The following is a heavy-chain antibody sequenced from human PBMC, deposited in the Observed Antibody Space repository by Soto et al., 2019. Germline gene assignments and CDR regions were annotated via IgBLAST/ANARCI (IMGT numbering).Heavy chain of an antibody. CDR1: GFTFSSYA. V-gene: IGHV3-23*01. D-gene: IGHD5-12*01. CDR2: ISGSGGST. CDR3: AKDLLGSIVATITDYYYYYGMDV. J-gene: IGHJ6*02. Sequence: LRLSCEASGFTFSSYAMSWVRQAPGKGLEWVSAISGSGGSTYYADSVKGRFTISRNNSKNTLYLQMNSLRAEDTAVYYCAKDLLGSIVATITDYYYYYGMDVWGQGTTVTVSS.